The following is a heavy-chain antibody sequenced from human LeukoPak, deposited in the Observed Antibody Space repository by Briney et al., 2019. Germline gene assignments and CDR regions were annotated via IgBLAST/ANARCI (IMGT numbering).Heavy chain of an antibody. J-gene: IGHJ4*02. CDR2: IRYDGSKK. V-gene: IGHV3-33*08. D-gene: IGHD5-18*01. CDR3: ARTGDTERFDY. Sequence: QPGRSLRLSCAASGFTFSNYGMHWVRQAPGKGLEWVALIRYDGSKKDYADSVKGRFTISRDNSKNTLHLQMNSLRAEDTAVYYCARTGDTERFDYWGQGTLVTVSS. CDR1: GFTFSNYG.